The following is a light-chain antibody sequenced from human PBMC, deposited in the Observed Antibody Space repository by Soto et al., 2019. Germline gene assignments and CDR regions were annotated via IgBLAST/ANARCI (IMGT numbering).Light chain of an antibody. CDR1: QSVSSSY. CDR3: QQYGSSPIT. CDR2: DAS. J-gene: IGKJ5*01. Sequence: EIVLTQSPGTLSLSPGERATLSCRASQSVSSSYLAWYQQKPGQAPRLLIHDASSRATGIPDRFSGTKSGTDFTLTIRRLEPEDAAVYYCQQYGSSPITFGQGTRLEIK. V-gene: IGKV3-20*01.